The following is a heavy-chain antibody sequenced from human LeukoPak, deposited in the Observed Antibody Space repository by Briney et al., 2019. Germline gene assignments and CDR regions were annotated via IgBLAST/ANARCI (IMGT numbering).Heavy chain of an antibody. V-gene: IGHV4-39*07. Sequence: PSETLSLTCTVSGDSINTVSYYWAWIRQPPGKGLEWIATIYYSGSTYYNPSLKSRVTISVDTSKNQFSLKLSSVTAADTAVYYCARGRAFFDWGQGTLVTVSS. CDR1: GDSINTVSYY. CDR3: ARGRAFFD. J-gene: IGHJ4*02. CDR2: IYYSGST. D-gene: IGHD3-3*02.